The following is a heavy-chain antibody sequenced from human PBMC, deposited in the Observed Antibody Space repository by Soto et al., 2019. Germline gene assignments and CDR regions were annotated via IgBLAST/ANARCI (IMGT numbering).Heavy chain of an antibody. CDR2: IIPIFGTA. CDR3: ARALDYQLLSWFDP. J-gene: IGHJ5*02. CDR1: GGTFSSYA. D-gene: IGHD2-2*01. Sequence: QVQLVQSGAEVKKPGSSVKVSCKASGGTFSSYAISWVRQAPGQGLEWMGGIIPIFGTANYAQKFQGRVTITADESMSTAYMELSSLRSEDTAVYYCARALDYQLLSWFDPWGQGTLVTVSS. V-gene: IGHV1-69*01.